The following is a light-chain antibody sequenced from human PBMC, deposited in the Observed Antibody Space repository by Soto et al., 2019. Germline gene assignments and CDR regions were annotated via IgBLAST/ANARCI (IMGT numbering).Light chain of an antibody. V-gene: IGLV2-8*01. CDR1: SSDVGGYNY. CDR2: EVS. Sequence: QSALTQPLSASGSPGQSVTISCTGTSSDVGGYNYVSWYQQHPGKAPKLMIYEVSKGPSGVPDRFSGSKSGNTASLTVSGLQAEDEADYYCSSYAGSNKVVFGGGTKLTVL. CDR3: SSYAGSNKVV. J-gene: IGLJ2*01.